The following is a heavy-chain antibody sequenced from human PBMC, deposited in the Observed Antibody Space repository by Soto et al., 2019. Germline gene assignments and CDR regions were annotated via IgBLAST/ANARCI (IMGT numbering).Heavy chain of an antibody. CDR1: GYTFASYG. D-gene: IGHD2-15*01. CDR2: ISAYNGNT. CDR3: ARDLSGYCSGGSCYAGGDAFDI. V-gene: IGHV1-18*04. J-gene: IGHJ3*02. Sequence: ASVKGSCKASGYTFASYGISWVRQDPGQGLEWMGWISAYNGNTNYAQKLQGRVTMTTDTSTSTAYMELRSLRSDDTAVYYCARDLSGYCSGGSCYAGGDAFDIWGQGTMVTVSS.